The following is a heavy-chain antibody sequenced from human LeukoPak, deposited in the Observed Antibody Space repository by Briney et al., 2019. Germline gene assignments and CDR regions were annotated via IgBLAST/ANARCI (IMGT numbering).Heavy chain of an antibody. CDR2: IYYSGST. D-gene: IGHD2-2*01. J-gene: IGHJ4*02. Sequence: SETLSLTCTVSGGSISNNNYYWAWIRQPPGKGLEWIGSIYYSGSTYYNPSLKSRVTISVDTSKNQFSLKLSSVTAADTAVYYCARGSPLPLGYCSSTSCYRFPYFDYWGQGTLVTVSS. CDR1: GGSISNNNYY. V-gene: IGHV4-39*07. CDR3: ARGSPLPLGYCSSTSCYRFPYFDY.